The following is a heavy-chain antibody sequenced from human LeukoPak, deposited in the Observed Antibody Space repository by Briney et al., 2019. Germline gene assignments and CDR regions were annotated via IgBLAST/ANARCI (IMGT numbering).Heavy chain of an antibody. CDR3: ARVQKGIAAAGTGGGRFEP. J-gene: IGHJ5*02. CDR2: ISSGGTII. V-gene: IGHV3-11*01. CDR1: GFTFSDYY. D-gene: IGHD6-13*01. Sequence: GGSLRLSCAASGFTFSDYYMTWIRQAPGKGLEWISYISSGGTIIYYADSVRGQFTISRDNAKKSLYLQMNSLRAEDTAVYYCARVQKGIAAAGTGGGRFEPWGQGTLVTVSA.